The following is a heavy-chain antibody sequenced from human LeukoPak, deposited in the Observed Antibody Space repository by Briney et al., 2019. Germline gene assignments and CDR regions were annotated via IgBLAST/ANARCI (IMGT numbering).Heavy chain of an antibody. D-gene: IGHD5-12*01. CDR2: IFFSGST. J-gene: IGHJ5*02. CDR3: ARAVSGSDYWFDP. CDR1: GGFMSGHY. V-gene: IGHV4-59*11. Sequence: SETLSLTCNVSGGFMSGHYWTWIRQTPGKGLEWIGCIFFSGSTNYNPSLKSRVTISVGTSKKQFSLNLRSMTAADTAVYYCARAVSGSDYWFDPWGQGTQVTVSS.